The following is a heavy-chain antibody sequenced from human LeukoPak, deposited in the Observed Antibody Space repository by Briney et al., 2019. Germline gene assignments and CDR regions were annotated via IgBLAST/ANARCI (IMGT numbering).Heavy chain of an antibody. Sequence: KPSETLSLTCTVSSGSISSYYWSWIRQPAGKGLEWIGRIYTSGSTNYNPSLKSRVTMSVDTSKNQFSLKLSSVTAADTAVYYCAREGIGYCSGGSCENYYYYGMDVWGQGTTVTVSS. V-gene: IGHV4-4*07. CDR2: IYTSGST. CDR1: SGSISSYY. CDR3: AREGIGYCSGGSCENYYYYGMDV. D-gene: IGHD2-15*01. J-gene: IGHJ6*02.